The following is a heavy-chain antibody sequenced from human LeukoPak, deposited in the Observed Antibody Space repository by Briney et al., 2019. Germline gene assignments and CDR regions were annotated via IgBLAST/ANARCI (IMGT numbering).Heavy chain of an antibody. J-gene: IGHJ4*02. CDR3: SNGGHLDN. V-gene: IGHV3-7*01. CDR2: IIANGSEA. Sequence: GGSLRLSCVASGFSFSRFRMSWARQAPGRGLEWVANIIANGSEANSVDSVKGRFTISRDNTQRTVYLQMNSLRADDTAVYFCSNGGHLDNWGQGTLVIVSS. D-gene: IGHD3-10*01. CDR1: GFSFSRFR.